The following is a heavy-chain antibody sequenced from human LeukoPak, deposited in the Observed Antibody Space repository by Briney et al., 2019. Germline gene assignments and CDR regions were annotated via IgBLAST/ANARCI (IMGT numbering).Heavy chain of an antibody. Sequence: PGGSLRLSCAASGFTFNNYWMSWVRQAPGRGLEWVSGISWNSGSIGYADSVKGRFTISRDNAKNSLYLQMNSLRAEDTALYYCAKGSARIVGATRDAFDIWGQGTMVTVSS. CDR3: AKGSARIVGATRDAFDI. D-gene: IGHD1-26*01. CDR1: GFTFNNYW. V-gene: IGHV3-9*01. CDR2: ISWNSGSI. J-gene: IGHJ3*02.